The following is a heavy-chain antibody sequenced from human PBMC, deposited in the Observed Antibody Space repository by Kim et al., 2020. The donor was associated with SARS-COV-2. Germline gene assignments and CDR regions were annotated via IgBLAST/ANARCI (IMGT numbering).Heavy chain of an antibody. CDR1: GYTFTSYG. V-gene: IGHV1-18*01. CDR2: ISAYNGNT. CDR3: ARDKRARFLEWLLYVDYYYGMDV. D-gene: IGHD3-3*01. J-gene: IGHJ6*02. Sequence: ASVKVSCKASGYTFTSYGISWVRQAPGQGLEWMGWISAYNGNTNYAQKLQGRVTMTTDTSTSTAYMELRSLRSDDTAVYYCARDKRARFLEWLLYVDYYYGMDVWGQGTTVTVSS.